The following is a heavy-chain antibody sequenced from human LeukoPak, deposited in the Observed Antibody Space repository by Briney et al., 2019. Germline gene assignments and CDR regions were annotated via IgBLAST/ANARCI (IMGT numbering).Heavy chain of an antibody. CDR2: ITGSGGST. CDR3: AHTMTAGYTYGNAAY. CDR1: GFTFGSYW. D-gene: IGHD5-18*01. Sequence: PGGSLRLSCAASGFTFGSYWMSWVRQAPGKGLEWVSAITGSGGSTYYADSVKGRFTISRDNSKNTLYLQMNSLRAEDTAVYYCAHTMTAGYTYGNAAYWGQGTQVTVSS. V-gene: IGHV3-23*01. J-gene: IGHJ4*02.